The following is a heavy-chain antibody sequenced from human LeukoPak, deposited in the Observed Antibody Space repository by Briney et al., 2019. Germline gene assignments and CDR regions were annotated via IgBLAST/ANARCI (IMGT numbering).Heavy chain of an antibody. CDR1: GFTFSRST. CDR2: IIYSGGAT. D-gene: IGHD3-22*01. Sequence: GGSLRLSCAASGFTFSRSTMTWVRQGPGTGLEFVASIIYSGGATYYADSVKGRFTISRDNSKNTLYLQMNSLRAEDTALYYCAKDGLYYDGSEHVYYFDSWGQGTLVTVSS. V-gene: IGHV3-23*01. CDR3: AKDGLYYDGSEHVYYFDS. J-gene: IGHJ4*02.